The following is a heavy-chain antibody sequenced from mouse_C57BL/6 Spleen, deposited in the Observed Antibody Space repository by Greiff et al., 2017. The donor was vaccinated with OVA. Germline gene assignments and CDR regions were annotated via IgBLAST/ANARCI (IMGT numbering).Heavy chain of an antibody. CDR1: GYTFTSYW. V-gene: IGHV1-72*01. Sequence: QVQLQQPGAELVKPGASVKLSCKASGYTFTSYWMHWVKQRPGRGLEWIGWIDPNSGGPKYNEKFKSKATLTVDKPSSPAYMQVSRQTVVDTAGDYCARGGIYDGYYVLYYYAMGYWGQGTSGTVSS. CDR3: ARGGIYDGYYVLYYYAMGY. J-gene: IGHJ4*01. D-gene: IGHD2-3*01. CDR2: IDPNSGGP.